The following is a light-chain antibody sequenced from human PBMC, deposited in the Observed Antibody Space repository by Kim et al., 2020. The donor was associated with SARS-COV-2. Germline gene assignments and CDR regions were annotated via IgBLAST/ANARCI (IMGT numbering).Light chain of an antibody. V-gene: IGKV1-16*02. CDR3: KQYNSSPLT. CDR1: QGISNY. CDR2: GAS. Sequence: AAVGDRINRTRRASQGISNYLAWLEQKPGKDPKSLMYGASSLQSGVPSKCSGSGSGTDFAHTITSLQPEDFATYYCKQYNSSPLTVGGGTKVDIK. J-gene: IGKJ4*01.